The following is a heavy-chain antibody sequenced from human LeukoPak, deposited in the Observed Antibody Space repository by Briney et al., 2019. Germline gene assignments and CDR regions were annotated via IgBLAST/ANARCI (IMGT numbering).Heavy chain of an antibody. CDR3: ARDSLRRGRRLGGYYYGMDV. Sequence: ASVKVSCKASGGTFSSYAISWVRQAPGQGLEWMGGIIPIFGTANYAQKFQGRVTITADKSTSTANMELSSLRSEDTAVYYCARDSLRRGRRLGGYYYGMDVWGKGTTVTVSS. CDR2: IIPIFGTA. J-gene: IGHJ6*04. V-gene: IGHV1-69*06. D-gene: IGHD2-15*01. CDR1: GGTFSSYA.